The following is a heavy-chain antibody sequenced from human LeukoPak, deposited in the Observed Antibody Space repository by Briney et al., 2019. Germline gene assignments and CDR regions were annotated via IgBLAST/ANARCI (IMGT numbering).Heavy chain of an antibody. CDR3: ARRRARHDYGDYV. J-gene: IGHJ4*02. CDR1: GGSISSSSYY. V-gene: IGHV4-39*01. D-gene: IGHD4-17*01. CDR2: IYYSGST. Sequence: PSETLSLTCTVSGGSISSSSYYWGWIRQPPGKGLEWIGSIYYSGSTYYNPSLKSRVTISVDTSKNQFSLKLSSVTAADTAVYYCARRRARHDYGDYVWGRGTLVTVSS.